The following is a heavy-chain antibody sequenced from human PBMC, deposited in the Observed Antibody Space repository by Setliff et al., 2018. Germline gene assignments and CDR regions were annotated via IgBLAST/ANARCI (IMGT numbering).Heavy chain of an antibody. Sequence: ASVTVSCKASGYTFTNYYMHWVRQAPGQGLEWMGIIKPSGGSTNYAQKFQGRVTMTRDTSTSTVYMELSSLRSEDTAVYYCARESGGDYNFNFDYWGQGTLVTVSS. D-gene: IGHD3-3*01. V-gene: IGHV1-46*01. CDR3: ARESGGDYNFNFDY. CDR2: IKPSGGST. J-gene: IGHJ4*02. CDR1: GYTFTNYY.